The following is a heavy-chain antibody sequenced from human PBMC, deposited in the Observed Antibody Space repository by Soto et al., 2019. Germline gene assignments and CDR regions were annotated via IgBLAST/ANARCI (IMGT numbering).Heavy chain of an antibody. CDR1: GNTLTGYF. CDR3: AKSTGWLEEGSGGLHV. CDR2: LNSNSGGT. Sequence: GASVKVSCKASGNTLTGYFLHWVRQARGQGLEWMGWLNSNSGGTKIAQKFQGRLAMTRDTSITTAYMELSRLRSDDTAVYYCAKSTGWLEEGSGGLHVWRLGAKVTVYS. J-gene: IGHJ6*02. V-gene: IGHV1-2*02. D-gene: IGHD3-10*01.